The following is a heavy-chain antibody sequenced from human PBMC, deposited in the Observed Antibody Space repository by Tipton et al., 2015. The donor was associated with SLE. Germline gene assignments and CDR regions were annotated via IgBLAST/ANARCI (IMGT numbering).Heavy chain of an antibody. CDR1: GGSISSSSYY. J-gene: IGHJ5*02. Sequence: TLSLTCTVSGGSISSSSYYWGWIRQPPGKGLEWIGTIYYSGDTYYNPSLKSRVTISVDTSKNQFSLKLSSVTAADTAVYYCARDPFGSGYPRAFDPWGQGTLVTVSS. CDR2: IYYSGDT. CDR3: ARDPFGSGYPRAFDP. V-gene: IGHV4-39*07. D-gene: IGHD3-3*01.